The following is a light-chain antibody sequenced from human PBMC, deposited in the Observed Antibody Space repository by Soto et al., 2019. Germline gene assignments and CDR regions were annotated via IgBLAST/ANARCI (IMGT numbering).Light chain of an antibody. CDR3: QQYNSYPWT. J-gene: IGKJ1*01. V-gene: IGKV1-5*03. Sequence: DIQMTQSPSTLSASVGDRATITCRASQSISSRLAWYQQKPGKAPKLLIYKASSLESGVPSRFSGSGSGTEFPLTISRLQPDDFATYYCQQYNSYPWTFGQGTKVEIK. CDR1: QSISSR. CDR2: KAS.